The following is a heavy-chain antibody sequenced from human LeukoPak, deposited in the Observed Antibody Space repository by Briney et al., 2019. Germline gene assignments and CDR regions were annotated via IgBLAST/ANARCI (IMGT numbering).Heavy chain of an antibody. CDR3: AKHLQTVTTYRRGFDY. Sequence: PGGSLRLSCAASGFIFSSYAMSWVRQAPGKGLEWVSAISGSDSSTYYADSVKGRFTISRDNSKNTLYLQINSLRAEDTAVYYRAKHLQTVTTYRRGFDYWGQGTLVTVSS. D-gene: IGHD4-17*01. CDR2: ISGSDSST. V-gene: IGHV3-23*01. CDR1: GFIFSSYA. J-gene: IGHJ4*02.